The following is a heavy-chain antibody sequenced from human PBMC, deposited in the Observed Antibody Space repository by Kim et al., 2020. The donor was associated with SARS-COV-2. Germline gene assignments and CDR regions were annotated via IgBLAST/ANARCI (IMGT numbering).Heavy chain of an antibody. Sequence: GGSLRLSCAASGFTFSSYAMSWVRQGPGKGLEWVSSITGSGGSTYYADSVKGRFTISRDNSKNTLYLQMNSLRAEDTAVYYCAKGPSSSWTRYFQYWGQGTLVTVSS. CDR1: GFTFSSYA. CDR3: AKGPSSSWTRYFQY. V-gene: IGHV3-23*01. D-gene: IGHD6-13*01. J-gene: IGHJ1*01. CDR2: ITGSGGST.